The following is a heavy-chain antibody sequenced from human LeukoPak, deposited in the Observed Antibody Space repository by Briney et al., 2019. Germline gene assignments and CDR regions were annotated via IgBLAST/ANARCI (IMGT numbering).Heavy chain of an antibody. D-gene: IGHD3-9*01. V-gene: IGHV4-59*01. CDR1: GGSISSYY. J-gene: IGHJ4*02. CDR3: ERTAYDILTGYSFDY. CDR2: IYYSGST. Sequence: SETLSLTCTVSGGSISSYYWSWIRQPPGKGLEWIGYIYYSGSTNYNPSLKSRVTISVDTSKNQFSLKLSSVTAADTAFFYRERTAYDILTGYSFDYWGQGTLVTVSS.